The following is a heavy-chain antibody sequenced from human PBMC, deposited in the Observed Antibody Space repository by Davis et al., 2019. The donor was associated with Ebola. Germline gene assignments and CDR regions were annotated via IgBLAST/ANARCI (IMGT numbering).Heavy chain of an antibody. CDR2: TYYRSKWYN. J-gene: IGHJ6*04. CDR3: ARDGFALRVWGSYSLDGYYYYYGMDV. V-gene: IGHV6-1*01. Sequence: SQTLSLTCAISGDSVSSNSAAWNWIRQSPSRGLEWLGRTYYRSKWYNDYAVSVKSRITINPDTSKNQFSLKLSSVTAADTAVYYCARDGFALRVWGSYSLDGYYYYYGMDVWGKGTTVTVSS. D-gene: IGHD3-16*01. CDR1: GDSVSSNSAA.